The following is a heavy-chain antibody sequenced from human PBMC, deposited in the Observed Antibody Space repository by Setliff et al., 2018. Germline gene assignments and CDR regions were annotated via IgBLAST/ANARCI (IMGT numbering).Heavy chain of an antibody. Sequence: SSETLSLTCSVSGGSISSGSDYWSWIRQPAGQGLEWIGQIYTSWSTNYNPSLKSRVTISVDTSKSQFFLKLNSVTAADTGVYYCARMTGFAYMDVWGKGTPVTVSS. CDR2: IYTSWST. CDR3: ARMTGFAYMDV. J-gene: IGHJ6*03. CDR1: GGSISSGSDY. V-gene: IGHV4-61*09.